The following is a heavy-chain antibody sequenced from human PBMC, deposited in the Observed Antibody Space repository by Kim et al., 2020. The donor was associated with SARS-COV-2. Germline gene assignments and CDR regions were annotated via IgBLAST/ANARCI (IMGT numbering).Heavy chain of an antibody. V-gene: IGHV3-30*18. D-gene: IGHD1-1*01. CDR1: GFTFSCYG. CDR2: ISYDGSNK. Sequence: GGSLRLSCAASGFTFSCYGMHWVRQAPGKGLEWVAVISYDGSNKYYADSVKGRFTISRDNSKNTLYLQMNSLRAEDTAVYYCAKVAAGWNEDLNYFDYWG. J-gene: IGHJ4*01. CDR3: AKVAAGWNEDLNYFDY.